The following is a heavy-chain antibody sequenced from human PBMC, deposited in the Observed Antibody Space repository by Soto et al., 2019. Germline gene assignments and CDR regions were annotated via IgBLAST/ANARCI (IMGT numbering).Heavy chain of an antibody. CDR3: MREVVVTFSAFDI. D-gene: IGHD3-22*01. V-gene: IGHV3-30*03. CDR1: GFTFSSYG. Sequence: QPGGSLRLSCAASGFTFSSYGMHWVRQAPGKGLEWVAVISYDGSNKYYADSVKGRFTISRDNSKNTLYLQMNSLRAEDTAVYYCMREVVVTFSAFDIWGQGTMVTVSS. CDR2: ISYDGSNK. J-gene: IGHJ3*02.